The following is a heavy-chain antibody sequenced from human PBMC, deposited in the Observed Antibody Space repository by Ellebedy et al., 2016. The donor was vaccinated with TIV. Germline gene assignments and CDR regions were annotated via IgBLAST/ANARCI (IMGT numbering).Heavy chain of an antibody. J-gene: IGHJ5*02. Sequence: MPSETLSLTCTVSGGSISSSSYYWGWIRQPPGKGLEWIGSIYYSGSTYYNPSLKSRVTISVATSKNQFSLKLSSVTAADTAVYYCARQYYYDSSGYYYEIPWFDPWGQGTLVTVSS. CDR1: GGSISSSSYY. CDR3: ARQYYYDSSGYYYEIPWFDP. CDR2: IYYSGST. V-gene: IGHV4-39*01. D-gene: IGHD3-22*01.